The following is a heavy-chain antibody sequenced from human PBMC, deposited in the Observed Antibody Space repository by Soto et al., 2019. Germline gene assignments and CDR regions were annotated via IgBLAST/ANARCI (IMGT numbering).Heavy chain of an antibody. CDR2: ISYDGSNK. V-gene: IGHV3-30*18. CDR3: AKVKDSSAYDYLGY. Sequence: GGSLRLSCPPSGFTFSSYGMHWVRQAPGKGLGGGAVISYDGSNKYYADSVKGRFTISRDNSKNTLYLQMNSLRAEDTAVYYCAKVKDSSAYDYLGYWGQGTLVTVSS. D-gene: IGHD3-22*01. CDR1: GFTFSSYG. J-gene: IGHJ4*02.